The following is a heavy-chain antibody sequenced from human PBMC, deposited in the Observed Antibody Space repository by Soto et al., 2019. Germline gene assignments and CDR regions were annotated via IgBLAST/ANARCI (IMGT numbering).Heavy chain of an antibody. CDR2: ISYDGNKE. CDR1: GFIFGTYG. D-gene: IGHD1-7*01. Sequence: QVQLVESGGGVVQPGRSLRLSCSASGFIFGTYGMDWVRQAPGKGLEWVALISYDGNKEFYADSVKGRFTISRDNSRNTLYLHMNSLRREDTAMYYCAKETATSVDYYYFYGLDVWGPGTTVSVSS. J-gene: IGHJ6*02. V-gene: IGHV3-30*18. CDR3: AKETATSVDYYYFYGLDV.